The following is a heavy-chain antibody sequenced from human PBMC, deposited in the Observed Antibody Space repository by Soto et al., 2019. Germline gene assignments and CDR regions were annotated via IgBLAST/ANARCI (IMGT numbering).Heavy chain of an antibody. CDR3: ARGYSSGVRYFTY. J-gene: IGHJ4*02. V-gene: IGHV4-38-2*01. Sequence: PSETVSLTCAVSGYSINSDLYWGWIRQPPGKGLEWVGSVYHSGTTYYNPSLKSRLAISVDTSNNHFSLKLSSVTAADTAVYYCARGYSSGVRYFTYWGQGTLVTVSS. CDR1: GYSINSDLY. CDR2: VYHSGTT. D-gene: IGHD5-12*01.